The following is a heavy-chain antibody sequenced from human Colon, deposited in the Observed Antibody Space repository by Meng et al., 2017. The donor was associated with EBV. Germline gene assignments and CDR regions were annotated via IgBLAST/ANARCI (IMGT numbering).Heavy chain of an antibody. V-gene: IGHV1-18*01. J-gene: IGHJ5*02. CDR1: GYTFTSYA. Sequence: VQLGDVGAELKNPGALLKVSCKASGYTFTSYAMNWVRQAPGQGLEWMGWISAYNGNTNYAQKLQGRVTMTTDTSTSTAYMELRSLRSDDTAVYYCARNRPRGVATGANWFDPWGQGTLVTVSS. D-gene: IGHD5-12*01. CDR2: ISAYNGNT. CDR3: ARNRPRGVATGANWFDP.